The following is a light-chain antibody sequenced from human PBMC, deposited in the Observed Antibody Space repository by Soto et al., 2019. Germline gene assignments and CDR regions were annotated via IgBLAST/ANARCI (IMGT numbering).Light chain of an antibody. J-gene: IGLJ1*01. CDR1: SSDVGSYNL. Sequence: QSALTQPASVSGSPGQSITISCTGTSSDVGSYNLVSWYQQHPGKAPKLIIYGVSKRPSGVSDRFSGSKSGDTASLTISGLQAEDEADYYCCSYAGANIFYVCGTGTKVTVL. CDR3: CSYAGANIFYV. CDR2: GVS. V-gene: IGLV2-23*02.